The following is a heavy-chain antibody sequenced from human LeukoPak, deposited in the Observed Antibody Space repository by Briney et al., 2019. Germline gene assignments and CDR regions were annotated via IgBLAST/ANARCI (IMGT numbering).Heavy chain of an antibody. V-gene: IGHV3-21*04. CDR2: ISSSSSYI. CDR3: AKVPHLYYGSGSYQLDY. CDR1: GFTFSSYS. J-gene: IGHJ4*02. Sequence: GGSLRLSCAASGFTFSSYSMNWVRQAPGKGLEWVSSISSSSSYIYYADSVKGRFSISRDNSKNTLYLQMNSLRAEDTAVYYCAKVPHLYYGSGSYQLDYWGQGTLVTVSS. D-gene: IGHD3-10*01.